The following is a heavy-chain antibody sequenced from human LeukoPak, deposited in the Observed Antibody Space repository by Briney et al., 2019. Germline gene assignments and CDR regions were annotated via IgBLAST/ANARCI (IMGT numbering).Heavy chain of an antibody. CDR1: GFTFRSYA. CDR2: ISGSGGST. CDR3: AKAATTSDYYYGMDV. J-gene: IGHJ6*02. V-gene: IGHV3-23*01. D-gene: IGHD4-17*01. Sequence: GGSLRLSCAASGFTFRSYAMSWFRQAPGKGLEWVSGISGSGGSTYYADSVKGRFTISRDNSKNTLFLQMNSLRAEDTAVYYCAKAATTSDYYYGMDVWGQGTTVTVSS.